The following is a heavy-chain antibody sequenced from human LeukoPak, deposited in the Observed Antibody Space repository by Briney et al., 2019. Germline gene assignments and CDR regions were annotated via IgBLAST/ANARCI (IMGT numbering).Heavy chain of an antibody. Sequence: PGGSLRLSCAASGFTFSSYWMNWARQAPGKGLEWVAVIWSDGNNKYYADSVKGRFTISRDNSKNTLYLQMNSLRAEDTAVYYCARDMTYYYGMDVWGQGTTVTVSS. V-gene: IGHV3-33*08. CDR3: ARDMTYYYGMDV. CDR2: IWSDGNNK. CDR1: GFTFSSYW. J-gene: IGHJ6*02. D-gene: IGHD3-16*01.